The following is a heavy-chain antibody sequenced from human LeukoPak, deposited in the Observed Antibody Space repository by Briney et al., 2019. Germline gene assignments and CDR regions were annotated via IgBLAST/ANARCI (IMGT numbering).Heavy chain of an antibody. D-gene: IGHD3-3*01. CDR2: ISGSGGST. CDR3: ASSYYDFWSGYYFDY. V-gene: IGHV3-23*01. CDR1: GFTFSSYA. Sequence: PGGSLRLSCAASGFTFSSYAMSWVRQAPGKGLEWVSAISGSGGSTYYADSVKGRFTISRGNSKNTLYLQMNSLRAEDTAVYYCASSYYDFWSGYYFDYWGQGTLVTVSS. J-gene: IGHJ4*02.